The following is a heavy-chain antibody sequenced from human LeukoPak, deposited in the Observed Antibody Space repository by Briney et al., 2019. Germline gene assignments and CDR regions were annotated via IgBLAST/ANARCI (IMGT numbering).Heavy chain of an antibody. J-gene: IGHJ4*02. Sequence: GGSLRLSCAASGFTFSSYGMHWVRQAPGKGLEWVAVISYDGSNKHYADSVKGRFTISRDNSKNSLYLQMNSLRAEDTAVYYCAKDSMVRGENYFDYWGQGTLVTVSS. CDR1: GFTFSSYG. V-gene: IGHV3-30*18. CDR2: ISYDGSNK. D-gene: IGHD3-10*01. CDR3: AKDSMVRGENYFDY.